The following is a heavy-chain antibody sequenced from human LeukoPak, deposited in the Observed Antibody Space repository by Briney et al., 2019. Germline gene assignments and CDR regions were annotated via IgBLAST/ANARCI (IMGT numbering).Heavy chain of an antibody. CDR3: ARGRGIITGIDE. J-gene: IGHJ4*02. V-gene: IGHV3-74*01. Sequence: GGSLRLSCAASGFTFSSHWMHWVRQAPGKGLVWVSRIKDDGSHTNYADSVKGRFTISRDNAKNTLSLQMSSLRAEDTAVYYCARGRGIITGIDEWGQGTLVTVSS. D-gene: IGHD3-16*01. CDR2: IKDDGSHT. CDR1: GFTFSSHW.